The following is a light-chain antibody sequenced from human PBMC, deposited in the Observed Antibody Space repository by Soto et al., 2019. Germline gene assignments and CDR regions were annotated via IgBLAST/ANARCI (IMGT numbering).Light chain of an antibody. Sequence: DIQITQSPSSLSASVGDRVTITCRTRQDISNYLAWYQQKPGKGPKLLIYAASTLQSGVPSRFSGGGSGTDFSLTISSLQPEDVATYYCQKYNSAPHTFGGGTKVEIQ. CDR3: QKYNSAPHT. V-gene: IGKV1-27*01. J-gene: IGKJ4*01. CDR2: AAS. CDR1: QDISNY.